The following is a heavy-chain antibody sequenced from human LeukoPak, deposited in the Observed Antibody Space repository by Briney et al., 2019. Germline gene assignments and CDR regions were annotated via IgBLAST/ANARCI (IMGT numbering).Heavy chain of an antibody. Sequence: GGSLRLSCAASAFTFSNYWMSWVRQAPGKGLEWVANIREDGSEINYVDSVKGRFTISRDNAKNSLYLQMNSLRVDDTAVYYCARDRGYSTFDYWGQGTLVTVSS. J-gene: IGHJ4*02. CDR3: ARDRGYSTFDY. D-gene: IGHD4-23*01. V-gene: IGHV3-7*01. CDR2: IREDGSEI. CDR1: AFTFSNYW.